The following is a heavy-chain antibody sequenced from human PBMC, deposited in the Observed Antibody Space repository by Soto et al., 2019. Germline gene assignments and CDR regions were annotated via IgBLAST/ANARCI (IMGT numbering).Heavy chain of an antibody. D-gene: IGHD4-17*01. CDR3: VSQRTTVPTQAYFDY. CDR2: VYYRGRS. Sequence: SETLSLTCTVSGGSFTNGSYYWGWILQSPGKGLEWIGSVYYRGRSYSKSSVKSRVTISVDTSKNRFSLSLNSVTASDTAVYFCVSQRTTVPTQAYFDYWGPGALVTVLL. J-gene: IGHJ4*02. V-gene: IGHV4-39*01. CDR1: GGSFTNGSYY.